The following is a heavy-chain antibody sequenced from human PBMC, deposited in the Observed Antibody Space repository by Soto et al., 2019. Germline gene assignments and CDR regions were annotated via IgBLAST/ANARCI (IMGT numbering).Heavy chain of an antibody. V-gene: IGHV2-5*01. D-gene: IGHD3-22*01. CDR2: IYWNDDK. Sequence: QITLKESGPTLVKPTQPLTLTCTFSGFSLSTSGVGVGWIRQPPGKALEWLALIYWNDDKRYSPSLKSRLTITKDTAKNQGILTMTNMDLVDTATYYCAQLITMMGTYLETTFDYWVQETLVTVSS. J-gene: IGHJ4*02. CDR3: AQLITMMGTYLETTFDY. CDR1: GFSLSTSGVG.